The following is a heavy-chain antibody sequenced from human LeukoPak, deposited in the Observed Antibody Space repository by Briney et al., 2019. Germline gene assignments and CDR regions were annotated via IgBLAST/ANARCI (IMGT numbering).Heavy chain of an antibody. CDR2: IYYSGST. CDR1: IGSINSYY. D-gene: IGHD3-10*01. V-gene: IGHV4-59*01. Sequence: SETLSLTCTVSIGSINSYYWSWIRQPPGKGLEWIGYIYYSGSTNYNPSLKSRVTISIDTSKNQFSLKLSSVTAADTAMYYCAGHYGSGIGFWGQGTLVTVSS. CDR3: AGHYGSGIGF. J-gene: IGHJ4*02.